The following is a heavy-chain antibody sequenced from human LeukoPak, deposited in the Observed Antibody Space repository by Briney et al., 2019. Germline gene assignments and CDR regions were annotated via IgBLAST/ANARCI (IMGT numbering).Heavy chain of an antibody. J-gene: IGHJ2*01. CDR2: INHSGST. Sequence: PSETLSLTCAVYGGSFSGYYWSWIRPPPGKGLEWIGEINHSGSTNYNPSLKSRVTISVDTSKNQFSLKLSSVTAADTAVYYCARGRAPIVVVPAARRYFDLWGRGTLVTVSS. CDR1: GGSFSGYY. D-gene: IGHD2-2*01. CDR3: ARGRAPIVVVPAARRYFDL. V-gene: IGHV4-34*01.